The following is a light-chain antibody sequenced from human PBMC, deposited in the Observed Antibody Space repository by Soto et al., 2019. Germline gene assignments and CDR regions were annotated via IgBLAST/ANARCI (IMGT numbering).Light chain of an antibody. V-gene: IGLV1-44*01. CDR3: AAWDDSLNGVV. J-gene: IGLJ2*01. CDR1: SSNIGSHT. CDR2: SNT. Sequence: QPVLTQPPSASGTPGQTIAISCSGGSSNIGSHTVNWYQQLPGTAPRLLIYSNTQRPSGVPDRFSGSKSGTSASLAITGLQSEYEGDYYCAAWDDSLNGVVFGGGTKLPS.